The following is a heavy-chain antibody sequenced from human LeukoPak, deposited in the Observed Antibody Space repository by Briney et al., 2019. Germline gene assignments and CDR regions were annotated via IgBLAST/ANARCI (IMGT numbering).Heavy chain of an antibody. CDR3: ATDRISSGESYGMDV. CDR2: FYAEDVET. D-gene: IGHD3-22*01. CDR1: GYTLTELS. V-gene: IGHV1-24*01. J-gene: IGHJ6*02. Sequence: ASVKVSCMVAGYTLTELSMHWVRQAPGKGLEWVGGFYAEDVETIYAQKFQGRVTMTEDTSTDTTYMELSSLRSEDTAVYYCATDRISSGESYGMDVSGQGTTVTVS.